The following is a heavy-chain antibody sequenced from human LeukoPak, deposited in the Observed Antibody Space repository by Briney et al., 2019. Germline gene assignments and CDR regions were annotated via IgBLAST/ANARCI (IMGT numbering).Heavy chain of an antibody. Sequence: GGSLRLSCAASGFTFSRYGMHWVRQAPGKGLEWVGFIRYDGTNKEYADSVKGRFTNSRDNSKNTVYLLMNSRRAEDTAVYYCAKDHSLRGGYRDAFDIWGQGTMVSVS. J-gene: IGHJ3*02. CDR1: GFTFSRYG. V-gene: IGHV3-30*02. D-gene: IGHD3-22*01. CDR3: AKDHSLRGGYRDAFDI. CDR2: IRYDGTNK.